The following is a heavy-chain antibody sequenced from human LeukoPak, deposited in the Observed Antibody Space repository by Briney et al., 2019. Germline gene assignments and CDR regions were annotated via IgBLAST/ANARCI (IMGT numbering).Heavy chain of an antibody. J-gene: IGHJ4*02. Sequence: GGSLRLSCAASGFIFSSYSMNWVRQAPGKGLEWVSYISSSSSYIYYADSVKGRFTISRDNAKNSLYLQMNSLRDEDTAVYYCARDRYYDSSGYYYSLLDYWGQGTLVTVSS. D-gene: IGHD3-22*01. CDR1: GFIFSSYS. V-gene: IGHV3-21*01. CDR3: ARDRYYDSSGYYYSLLDY. CDR2: ISSSSSYI.